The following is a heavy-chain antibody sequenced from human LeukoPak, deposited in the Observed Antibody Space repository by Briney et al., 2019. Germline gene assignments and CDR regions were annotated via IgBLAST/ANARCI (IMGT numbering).Heavy chain of an antibody. Sequence: PSETLSLTCTVSSGSISSSIYYWGWLRQPPGKGVEWIGSIYYSGRTYYNPSLKSRVTISVDTSKNHFSLKLSSVTAADTAVYYCARPDSGKSSLDYWGQGTLVTVSS. V-gene: IGHV4-39*02. D-gene: IGHD3-10*01. CDR3: ARPDSGKSSLDY. CDR2: IYYSGRT. J-gene: IGHJ4*02. CDR1: SGSISSSIYY.